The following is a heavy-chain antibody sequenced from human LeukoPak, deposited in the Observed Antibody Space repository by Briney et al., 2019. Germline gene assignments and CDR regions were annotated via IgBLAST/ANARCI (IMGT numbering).Heavy chain of an antibody. CDR1: GFTFSSYA. D-gene: IGHD2-15*01. CDR2: ISGSGGST. CDR3: AKRTGGSCYWCYYYYGMDV. J-gene: IGHJ6*02. Sequence: GGSLRLSCAASGFTFSSYAMSWVRQAPGKGLEWVSAISGSGGSTYYADSAKGRFTISRDNSKNTLYLQMNSLRAEDTAVYYCAKRTGGSCYWCYYYYGMDVWGQGTTVTVSS. V-gene: IGHV3-23*01.